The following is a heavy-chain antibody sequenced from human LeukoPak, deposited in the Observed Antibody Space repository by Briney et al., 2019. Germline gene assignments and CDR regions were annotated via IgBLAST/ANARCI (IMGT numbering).Heavy chain of an antibody. J-gene: IGHJ3*02. Sequence: GESLKISCKGSGYTFTTYWIGWVRQMPGKGLEWMGIIYPGDSDTRYSPSFQGQVTISADKPISTAYLQWSSLKASDTAMYYCARSMDYGDYNDAFDTWGQGTMVTVSS. D-gene: IGHD4-17*01. V-gene: IGHV5-51*04. CDR1: GYTFTTYW. CDR3: ARSMDYGDYNDAFDT. CDR2: IYPGDSDT.